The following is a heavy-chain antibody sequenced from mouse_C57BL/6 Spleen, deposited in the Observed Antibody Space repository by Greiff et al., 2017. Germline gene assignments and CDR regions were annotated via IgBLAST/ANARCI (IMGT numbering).Heavy chain of an antibody. CDR3: ARNDGYYEGY. V-gene: IGHV3-6*01. CDR1: GYSITSGYY. CDR2: ISYDGSN. J-gene: IGHJ2*01. D-gene: IGHD2-3*01. Sequence: EVKLQESGPGLVKPSQSLSLTCSVTGYSITSGYYWNWIRQFPGNKLEWMGYISYDGSNNYNPSLKNRISITRDTSKNQFFLKLNSVTTEDTATYYCARNDGYYEGYWGQGTTLTVSS.